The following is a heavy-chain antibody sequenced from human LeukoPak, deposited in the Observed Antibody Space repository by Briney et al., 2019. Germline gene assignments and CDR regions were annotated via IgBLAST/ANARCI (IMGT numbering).Heavy chain of an antibody. V-gene: IGHV1-69*06. CDR3: ARDQDDILTGSMCSSGYYYYGMDV. Sequence: ASVKVSCKASGGTFSSYAISWVRQAPGQGLEWMGGIIPILGTANYAQKFQGSVTITADKSTSTAYMELSSLRSEDTAVYYCARDQDDILTGSMCSSGYYYYGMDVWGKGTTVTVSS. CDR1: GGTFSSYA. D-gene: IGHD3-9*01. J-gene: IGHJ6*04. CDR2: IIPILGTA.